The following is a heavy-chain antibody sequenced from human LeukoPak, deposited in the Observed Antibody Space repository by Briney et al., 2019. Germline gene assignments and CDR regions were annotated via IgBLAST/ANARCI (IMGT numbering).Heavy chain of an antibody. J-gene: IGHJ3*02. CDR2: IYHSGST. D-gene: IGHD2-8*01. Sequence: PSETLSLTCAVSGGSISSSNWWSWVRQPPGKGLEWIGEIYHSGSTNYNPSLKSRVTISVDTSKNQCSLKLSSVTTADTAVYYCTRSTNLEAFDIWGQGTMVTVS. CDR1: GGSISSSNW. CDR3: TRSTNLEAFDI. V-gene: IGHV4-4*02.